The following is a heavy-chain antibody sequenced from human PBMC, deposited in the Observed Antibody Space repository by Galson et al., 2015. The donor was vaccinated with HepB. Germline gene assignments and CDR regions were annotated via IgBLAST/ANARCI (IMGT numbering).Heavy chain of an antibody. Sequence: SLRLSCAASGFTFSSYSMNWVRQAPGKGLEWVSYISSSSSTIYYADSVKGRFTISRDNAKNSLYLQMNSLRAEDTAVYYCAREGDGPYSDYWGQGSLVTVSS. CDR2: ISSSSSTI. V-gene: IGHV3-48*01. CDR1: GFTFSSYS. CDR3: AREGDGPYSDY. D-gene: IGHD2-21*01. J-gene: IGHJ4*02.